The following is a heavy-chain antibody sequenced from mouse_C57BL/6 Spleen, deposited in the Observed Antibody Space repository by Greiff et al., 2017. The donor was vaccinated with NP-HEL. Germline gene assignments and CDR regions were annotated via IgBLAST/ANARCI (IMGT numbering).Heavy chain of an antibody. V-gene: IGHV3-6*01. J-gene: IGHJ2*01. CDR3: ASHYDYSDY. CDR1: GYSITSGYY. Sequence: EVQLQQSGPGLVKPSQSLSLTCSVTGYSITSGYYWNWIRQFPGNKLEWMGYISYDGSNNYNPSLKNRISITRDTSKNQFFLKLNSVTTEDTATYYCASHYDYSDYWGQGTTLTVSS. CDR2: ISYDGSN. D-gene: IGHD2-4*01.